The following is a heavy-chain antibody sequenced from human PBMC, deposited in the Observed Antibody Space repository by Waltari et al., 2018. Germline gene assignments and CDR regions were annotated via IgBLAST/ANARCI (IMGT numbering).Heavy chain of an antibody. J-gene: IGHJ6*03. V-gene: IGHV4-59*01. CDR1: GGSISSYY. Sequence: QVQLQESGPGLVKPSETLSLTCTVSGGSISSYYWSWIRQPPGKGLEWIGYIYYSGSTNYNPSLKSRVTISVDTSKNQFSLKLSSVTAADTAVYYCARFATAAVTDYYYYMDVWGKGTTVTVSS. CDR3: ARFATAAVTDYYYYMDV. CDR2: IYYSGST. D-gene: IGHD6-13*01.